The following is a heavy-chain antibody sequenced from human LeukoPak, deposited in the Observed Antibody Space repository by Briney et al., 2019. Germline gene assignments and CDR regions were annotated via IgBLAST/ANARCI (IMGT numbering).Heavy chain of an antibody. CDR1: GFTFDDYA. J-gene: IGHJ4*02. D-gene: IGHD6-19*01. V-gene: IGHV3-9*03. Sequence: GGSLRLSCAASGFTFDDYAMHWVRQAPGKGLEWVSGISWNSGSVGYADSVKGRFTISRDNAKNSLYLQMNSLRAEDMALYYCAKVHSSGWFDYWGQGTLVTVSS. CDR2: ISWNSGSV. CDR3: AKVHSSGWFDY.